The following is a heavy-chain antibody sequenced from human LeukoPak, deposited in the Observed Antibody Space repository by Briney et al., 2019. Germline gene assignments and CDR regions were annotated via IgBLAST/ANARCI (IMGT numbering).Heavy chain of an antibody. CDR2: INHSGST. V-gene: IGHV4-34*01. Sequence: SETLSLTCRVYGGSFSGYYWSWIRQPPGKGLEWIGEINHSGSTNYNPSLKSRVTISVDTSKNQFSLRLSSVTAADTAVYYCARVRDGYNFVVPDYWGQGTLVTVSS. CDR3: ARVRDGYNFVVPDY. CDR1: GGSFSGYY. D-gene: IGHD5-24*01. J-gene: IGHJ4*02.